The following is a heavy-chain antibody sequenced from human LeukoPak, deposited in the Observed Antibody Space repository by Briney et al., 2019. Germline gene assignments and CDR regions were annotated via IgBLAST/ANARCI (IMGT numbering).Heavy chain of an antibody. CDR3: AREPVHYYDSSDYSDYFDY. CDR2: ISSSSSYI. V-gene: IGHV3-21*01. CDR1: GFTFSSYS. D-gene: IGHD3-22*01. J-gene: IGHJ4*02. Sequence: PGGSLRLSCAASGFTFSSYSMNWVRQAPGKGLEWVSSISSSSSYIYYADSVKGRFTISRDNAKNSLYLQMNSLRAEDTAVYYCAREPVHYYDSSDYSDYFDYWGQGTLVTVSS.